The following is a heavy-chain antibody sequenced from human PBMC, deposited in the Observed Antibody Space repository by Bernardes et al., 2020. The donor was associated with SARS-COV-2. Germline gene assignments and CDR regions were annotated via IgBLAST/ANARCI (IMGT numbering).Heavy chain of an antibody. Sequence: SETLSLTCSVSGISVTTYYWNWIRQTPGKGLEWIGYVYYTENAKYNPALQSRVTISLDTSKNHFSLKLTSVTAADTAIYYCARGDKNQDYWGQGTLVTVSS. J-gene: IGHJ4*02. CDR1: GISVTTYY. CDR3: ARGDKNQDY. D-gene: IGHD3-16*01. V-gene: IGHV4-59*02. CDR2: VYYTENA.